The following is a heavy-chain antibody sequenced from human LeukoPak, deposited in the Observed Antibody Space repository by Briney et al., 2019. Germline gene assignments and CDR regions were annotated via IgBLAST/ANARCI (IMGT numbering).Heavy chain of an antibody. J-gene: IGHJ4*02. Sequence: GGSLRLSCAASGFTFSSYGMHWVRQAPGKGLEWVAFIRYDGSNKYYADSVKGRFTISRDNSKNTLYLQMNSLRAEDTAVYYCAKDHEIAAAALDYWGQGTLVTVSS. D-gene: IGHD6-13*01. V-gene: IGHV3-30*02. CDR2: IRYDGSNK. CDR3: AKDHEIAAAALDY. CDR1: GFTFSSYG.